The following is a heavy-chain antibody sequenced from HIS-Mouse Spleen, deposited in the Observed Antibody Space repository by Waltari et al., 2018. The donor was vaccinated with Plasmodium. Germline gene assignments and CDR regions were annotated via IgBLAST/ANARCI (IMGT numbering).Heavy chain of an antibody. Sequence: QVQLVESGGGVVRPGRSLGLSCAASGFTFSSYGLHWVSQAPGKGLEWVAVISYDGSNKYYADSVKGRFTISRDNSKNTLYLQMNSLRAEDTAVYYCAKILSYSSSPEDYWGQGTLVTVSS. CDR2: ISYDGSNK. V-gene: IGHV3-30*18. J-gene: IGHJ4*02. CDR1: GFTFSSYG. CDR3: AKILSYSSSPEDY. D-gene: IGHD6-6*01.